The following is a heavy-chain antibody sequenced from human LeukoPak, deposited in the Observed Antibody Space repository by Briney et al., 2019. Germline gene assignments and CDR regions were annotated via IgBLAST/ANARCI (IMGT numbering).Heavy chain of an antibody. D-gene: IGHD5-18*01. CDR2: IWYDGSNK. J-gene: IGHJ4*02. CDR1: GFTFSSYG. Sequence: PGRSLRLSCAASGFTFSSYGMHWVRQAPGKGLEWVAVIWYDGSNKYYADSVKGRFTISRDNSKNTLYLQMNSLRAEDTAVYYCARDSALAGYGLDYWGQGTLVTVSS. CDR3: ARDSALAGYGLDY. V-gene: IGHV3-33*08.